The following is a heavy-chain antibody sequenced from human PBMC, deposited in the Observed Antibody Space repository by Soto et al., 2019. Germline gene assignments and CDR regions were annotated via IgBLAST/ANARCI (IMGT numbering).Heavy chain of an antibody. CDR1: GYTFTGYY. D-gene: IGHD3-9*01. CDR2: INPNSGGT. J-gene: IGHJ6*02. Sequence: ASVKVSCKASGYTFTGYYMHWVRQAPGQGLEWMGWINPNSGGTNYAQKFQGRVTMTRDTSISTAYMELSRLRSDDTAVYYCAREYIYYDILTGYSPPYYYYGMDVWGQGATVTVSS. CDR3: AREYIYYDILTGYSPPYYYYGMDV. V-gene: IGHV1-2*02.